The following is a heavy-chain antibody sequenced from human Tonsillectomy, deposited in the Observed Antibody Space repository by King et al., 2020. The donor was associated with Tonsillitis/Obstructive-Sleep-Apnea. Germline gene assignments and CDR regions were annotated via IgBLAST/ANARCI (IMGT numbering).Heavy chain of an antibody. V-gene: IGHV3-23*04. CDR2: ISGSGDST. D-gene: IGHD3-3*01. J-gene: IGHJ3*02. Sequence: VQLVESGGGLVQPGGSLRLSFAASGLTFIIYAMSWVRHAPGKGLEWVSAISGSGDSTYYTDSVKCWFTISRDNSKNTVYMQMNSLRAEDTAVYYCAKDLGSITISGEVSIVDGFDIWGQGTMVTVSS. CDR1: GLTFIIYA. CDR3: AKDLGSITISGEVSIVDGFDI.